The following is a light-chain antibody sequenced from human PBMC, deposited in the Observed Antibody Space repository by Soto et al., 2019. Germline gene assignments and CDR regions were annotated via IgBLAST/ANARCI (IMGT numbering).Light chain of an antibody. CDR2: GAS. Sequence: EIVLTQSPGTLSLSPGERATLSCRPSQSVSSSYLAWYQQKPGQAPRLLIFGASSRATGIPDRFSGSGSESDFTLTITRLEPEDFAVYYCQQYSNSAWTFGQGTRVEIK. CDR1: QSVSSSY. J-gene: IGKJ1*01. CDR3: QQYSNSAWT. V-gene: IGKV3-20*01.